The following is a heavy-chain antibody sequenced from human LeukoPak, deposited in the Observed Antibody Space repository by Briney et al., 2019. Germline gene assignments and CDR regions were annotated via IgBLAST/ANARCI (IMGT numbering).Heavy chain of an antibody. CDR1: GGSISSYY. CDR2: IHYSGST. CDR3: ARDSGTTGEVKFDP. J-gene: IGHJ5*02. V-gene: IGHV4-59*12. Sequence: SETLSLTCTVSGGSISSYYWSWIRQPPRKGLEWIGYIHYSGSTNYNPSLKSRVTISVDMSKNQFSLKLMSVTAADTAVYYCARDSGTTGEVKFDPWGQGTLVTVSS. D-gene: IGHD3-10*01.